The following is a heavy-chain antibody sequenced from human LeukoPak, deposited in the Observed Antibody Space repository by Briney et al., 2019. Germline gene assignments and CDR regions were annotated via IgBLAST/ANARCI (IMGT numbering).Heavy chain of an antibody. CDR3: ARVPHSNFDAFDI. CDR2: IYYSGST. J-gene: IGHJ3*02. CDR1: GGSISSGGYY. D-gene: IGHD4-11*01. Sequence: TLSLTCTVSGGSISSGGYYWSWIRQHPGKGLEWIGYIYYSGSTYYNPSLKSRVTISVDTSKNQFSLKLSSVTAADTAVYYCARVPHSNFDAFDIWGQGTMVTVSS. V-gene: IGHV4-31*03.